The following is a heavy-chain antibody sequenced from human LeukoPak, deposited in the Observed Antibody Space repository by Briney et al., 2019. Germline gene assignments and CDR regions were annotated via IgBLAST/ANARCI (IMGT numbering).Heavy chain of an antibody. CDR3: VRAGGSSWSDF. CDR1: GFTFSSYW. CDR2: INQDGSEN. V-gene: IGHV3-7*01. Sequence: GGSLRLSCAASGFTFSSYWISWVRQSPGKGLEWVANINQDGSENHYVDSVKGRFTISRDNAKNSVFVQMNGLRVEDTAVYYCVRAGGSSWSDFWGQGTLVTVSS. J-gene: IGHJ4*02. D-gene: IGHD6-13*01.